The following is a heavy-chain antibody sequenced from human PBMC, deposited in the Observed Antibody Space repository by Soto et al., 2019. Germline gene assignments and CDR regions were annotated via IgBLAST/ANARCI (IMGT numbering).Heavy chain of an antibody. Sequence: PSETLSLTCTVSGGSISSYYWSWIRQPAGKGLEWIGRIYTSGSTNYNPSLKSRVTMSVDTSKNQFSLKLSSVTAADAAVYYCARDSRTYYDFWSGWAPYYYYYGMDVWGQGTTVTVSS. J-gene: IGHJ6*02. V-gene: IGHV4-4*07. D-gene: IGHD3-3*01. CDR3: ARDSRTYYDFWSGWAPYYYYYGMDV. CDR2: IYTSGST. CDR1: GGSISSYY.